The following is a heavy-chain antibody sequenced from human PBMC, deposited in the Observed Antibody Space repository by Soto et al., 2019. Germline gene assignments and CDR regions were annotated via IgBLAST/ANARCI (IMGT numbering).Heavy chain of an antibody. V-gene: IGHV1-3*01. CDR1: GYTFTTYA. J-gene: IGHJ5*02. CDR2: INAGNGKT. CDR3: ARNSLSGSCSTTNCPNWFDP. Sequence: ASVKVSCKASGYTFTTYAMHWVRQAPGQRLEWMGWINAGNGKTNYAQKFQGRLTITADESTTTAHMELSGLRSEDTAVYFCARNSLSGSCSTTNCPNWFDPWGQGTLVTVSS. D-gene: IGHD2-2*01.